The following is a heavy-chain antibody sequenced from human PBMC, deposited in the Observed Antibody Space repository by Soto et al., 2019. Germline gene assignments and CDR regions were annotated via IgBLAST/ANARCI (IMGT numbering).Heavy chain of an antibody. CDR3: ARYYYDSSGYSYFDY. J-gene: IGHJ4*02. D-gene: IGHD3-22*01. Sequence: EVQLVESGGGLVQPGGSLRLSCAASGFTFSDHYMDWVRQAPGKGLEWVGRTRNKANSYTTEYAASVKGRFTISRDDSKNSLYLQMNSLKTEDTAVYYCARYYYDSSGYSYFDYWGQGTLVTVSS. CDR2: TRNKANSYTT. CDR1: GFTFSDHY. V-gene: IGHV3-72*01.